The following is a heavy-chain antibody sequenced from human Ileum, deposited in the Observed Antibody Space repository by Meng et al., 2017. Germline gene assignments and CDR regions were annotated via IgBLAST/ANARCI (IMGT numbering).Heavy chain of an antibody. CDR3: ARHGGYSQDF. D-gene: IGHD4-23*01. Sequence: QVQLEEAGPGLVGPSGTQPLPWPVSSGSISSNTYWSWVRQPPGKGLEWIGQIPHSGSAYYNPSLKSRVTMSVDKSKSQFSLMLTSVTAADTAIYYCARHGGYSQDFWGQGTLVTVSS. CDR2: IPHSGSA. CDR1: SGSISSNTY. V-gene: IGHV4-4*02. J-gene: IGHJ4*02.